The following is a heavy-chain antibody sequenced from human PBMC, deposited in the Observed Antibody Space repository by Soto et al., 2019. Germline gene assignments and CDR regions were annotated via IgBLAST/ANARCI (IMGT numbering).Heavy chain of an antibody. V-gene: IGHV4-39*01. CDR3: ARHRGPMVRGVISNWFDP. CDR2: IYYSGST. Sequence: SETLSLTCTVSGGSISSSSYDWGWIRQPPGKGLEWIGSIYYSGSTYYNPSLKSRVTIAVDTSKNQFSLKLSSVTAADTAVYYCARHRGPMVRGVISNWFDPWGQGTLVTVSS. J-gene: IGHJ5*02. CDR1: GGSISSSSYD. D-gene: IGHD3-10*01.